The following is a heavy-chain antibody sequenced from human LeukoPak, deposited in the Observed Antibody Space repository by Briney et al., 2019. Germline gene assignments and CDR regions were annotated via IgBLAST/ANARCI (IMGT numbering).Heavy chain of an antibody. CDR1: GGTFSSYA. J-gene: IGHJ4*02. V-gene: IGHV1-69*06. CDR2: IIPIFGTA. CDR3: ARSREGITMIEGD. D-gene: IGHD3-22*01. Sequence: GASVKVSCKASGGTFSSYAISWVRQAPGQGLEWMGGIIPIFGTANYAQKFQGRVTITADKSTSTAYMELSSLRSEDTAVYYCARSREGITMIEGDWGQGTLVTVSS.